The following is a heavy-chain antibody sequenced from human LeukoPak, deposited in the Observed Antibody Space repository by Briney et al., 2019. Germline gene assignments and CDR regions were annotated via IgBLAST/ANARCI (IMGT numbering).Heavy chain of an antibody. V-gene: IGHV1-69*04. D-gene: IGHD6-13*01. CDR2: IIPILGIA. J-gene: IGHJ4*02. CDR3: AAPIAAAGSGTPDY. Sequence: SVKVSCKASGGTFSSYAISWVRQAPGQGLEWMGRIIPILGIANYAQKFQGRVTITADKSTSTAYMELSSLRSEDAAVYYCAAPIAAAGSGTPDYWGQGTLVTVSS. CDR1: GGTFSSYA.